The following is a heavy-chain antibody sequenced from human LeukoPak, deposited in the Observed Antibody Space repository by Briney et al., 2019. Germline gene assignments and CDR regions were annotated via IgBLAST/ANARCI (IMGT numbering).Heavy chain of an antibody. CDR2: IWYDGSNK. J-gene: IGHJ4*02. D-gene: IGHD3-16*02. CDR3: AKEGDYVWGSYRPPFDY. Sequence: GGSLRLSCAASGFTFSSYGMHWVRQAPGKGLEWVAVIWYDGSNKYYADSVKGRFTISRDNSKNTLYLQMNSLRAEDTAVYYCAKEGDYVWGSYRPPFDYWGQGTLVTVSS. CDR1: GFTFSSYG. V-gene: IGHV3-33*06.